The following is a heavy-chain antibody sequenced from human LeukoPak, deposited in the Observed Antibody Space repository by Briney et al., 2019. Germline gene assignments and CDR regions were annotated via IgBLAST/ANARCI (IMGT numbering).Heavy chain of an antibody. CDR2: VSWNSGSR. Sequence: PGGSLRLSCAASGFTFDDYAIHWVRQAPGKGLEWVSGVSWNSGSRDYADSVKGRFTISRDNAKNSLYLQMNSLRAEDTALYYCAKDSRSYSTSPGGAFDVRGQGTMVTVSS. CDR1: GFTFDDYA. V-gene: IGHV3-9*01. CDR3: AKDSRSYSTSPGGAFDV. J-gene: IGHJ3*01. D-gene: IGHD6-6*01.